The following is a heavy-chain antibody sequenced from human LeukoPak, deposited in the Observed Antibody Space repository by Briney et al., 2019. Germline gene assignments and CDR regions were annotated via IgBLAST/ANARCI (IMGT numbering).Heavy chain of an antibody. Sequence: KPSETQSLTCTVSGGSISSGGYYWSWIRQHPGKGLEWIGYIYYSGSTYYNPSLKSRVTISVDTSKNQFSLKLSSVTAADTAVYYCARVCSGYDFWSGYSSYYYYMDVWGKGTTVTVSS. CDR2: IYYSGST. J-gene: IGHJ6*03. CDR1: GGSISSGGYY. CDR3: ARVCSGYDFWSGYSSYYYYMDV. D-gene: IGHD3-3*01. V-gene: IGHV4-31*03.